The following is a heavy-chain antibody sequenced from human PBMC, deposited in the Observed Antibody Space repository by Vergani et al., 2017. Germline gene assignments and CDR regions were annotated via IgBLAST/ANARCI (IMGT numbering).Heavy chain of an antibody. CDR2: IYTSGST. CDR1: GGSISSGSYY. Sequence: QVQLQESGPGLVKPSQTLSLTCTVSGGSISSGSYYWSWIRQPAGKGLEWIGRIYTSGSTNYNPSLKSRVTMSVDTSKNQFSLKLSSVTAADTAVYYCAVDCSSTICREIWGQGTMVTVSS. CDR3: AVDCSSTICREI. V-gene: IGHV4-61*02. J-gene: IGHJ3*02. D-gene: IGHD2-2*01.